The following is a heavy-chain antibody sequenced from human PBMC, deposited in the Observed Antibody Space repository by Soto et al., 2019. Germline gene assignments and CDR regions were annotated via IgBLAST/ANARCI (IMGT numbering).Heavy chain of an antibody. D-gene: IGHD6-13*01. CDR2: FDPEDGET. J-gene: IGHJ4*02. CDR1: GYTLTGLS. Sequence: ASVKVSCKASGYTLTGLSMHWVRQAPGKGLEWMGGFDPEDGETIYAQKFQGRVTMTEDTSTDTAYMELSSLRSEDTAVYYCATDLWQQLVPNYWGQGTLVTVS. CDR3: ATDLWQQLVPNY. V-gene: IGHV1-24*01.